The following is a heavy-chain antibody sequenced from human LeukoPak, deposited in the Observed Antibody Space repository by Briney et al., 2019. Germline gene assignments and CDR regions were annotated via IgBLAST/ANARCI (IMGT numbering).Heavy chain of an antibody. J-gene: IGHJ4*02. V-gene: IGHV3-30*03. CDR1: GFTFSSYG. CDR3: ARDISGIPGY. Sequence: GGSLRLSCAASGFTFSSYGMHWVRQAPGKGLEWVAVISYDGSNKYYADSVKGRFTISRDNSKNTLYLQMNSLRAEDTAVYYCARDISGIPGYWGQGTLVTVSS. D-gene: IGHD3-10*01. CDR2: ISYDGSNK.